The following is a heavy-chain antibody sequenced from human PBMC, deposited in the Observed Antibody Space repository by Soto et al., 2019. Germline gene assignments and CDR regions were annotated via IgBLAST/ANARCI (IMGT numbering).Heavy chain of an antibody. D-gene: IGHD5-18*01. CDR3: ARGRGYSYGPYYFDY. CDR1: GGSISSEGYY. CDR2: IYYSGTT. V-gene: IGHV4-31*03. J-gene: IGHJ4*02. Sequence: TLSLTCTVSGGSISSEGYYWSWFRQLPGKGLEWIGDIYYSGTTYHNPSLRSRLTISGDASKNQFSLKLSSVTDADTALYYCARGRGYSYGPYYFDYWGQGTLVTVSS.